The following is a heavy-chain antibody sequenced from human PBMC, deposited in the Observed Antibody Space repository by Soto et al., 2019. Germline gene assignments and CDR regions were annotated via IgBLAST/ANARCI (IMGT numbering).Heavy chain of an antibody. J-gene: IGHJ4*02. CDR2: ISGSGSTI. CDR1: RFTFIDYY. D-gene: IGHD1-7*01. CDR3: ARDRWNYTPFDY. Sequence: PWGTLRLSCSVARFTFIDYYIIFIRHSPLKWLEWVSNISGSGSTIYYACSVKGRFTISRDNAKNSLYLQMNSLRAEDTAVYYCARDRWNYTPFDYWRQGTLVTVSS. V-gene: IGHV3-11*01.